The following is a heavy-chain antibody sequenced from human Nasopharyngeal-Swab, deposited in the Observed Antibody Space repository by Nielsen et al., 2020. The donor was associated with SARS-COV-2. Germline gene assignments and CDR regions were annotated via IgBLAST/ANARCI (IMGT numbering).Heavy chain of an antibody. J-gene: IGHJ1*01. D-gene: IGHD3-22*01. V-gene: IGHV3-9*01. Sequence: GGSLRLSCAASGFTFDDYAMHWVRQASGKGLEWVSGISWNSGSIGYADSVKGRFTISRDNAKNSLYLQMNSLRAEDTALYYCAKDFYYDSSGPPSVQHWGQGTLVTVSS. CDR3: AKDFYYDSSGPPSVQH. CDR2: ISWNSGSI. CDR1: GFTFDDYA.